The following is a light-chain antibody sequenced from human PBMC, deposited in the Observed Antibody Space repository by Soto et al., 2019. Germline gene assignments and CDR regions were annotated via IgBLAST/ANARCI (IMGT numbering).Light chain of an antibody. CDR2: GAS. CDR1: QSVSSSY. V-gene: IGKV3-20*01. CDR3: QQYGSSPPFT. Sequence: EIVLTQSPGTLSLSPGERTTLSCRDSQSVSSSYLAWYQQKPGQAPTLLIYGASSRATGIPDRFSGSGSVTDFTLTISRLEPEDFAVYYCQQYGSSPPFTFGPGTKVDIK. J-gene: IGKJ3*01.